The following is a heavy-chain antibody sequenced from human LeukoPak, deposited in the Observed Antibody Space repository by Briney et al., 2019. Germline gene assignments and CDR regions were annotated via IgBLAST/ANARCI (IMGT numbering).Heavy chain of an antibody. CDR3: ARVIGSAVGGSYFDY. V-gene: IGHV1-18*04. D-gene: IGHD4-23*01. J-gene: IGHJ4*02. CDR2: ISAYNGNT. Sequence: GASVKVSCKASGYTFTGYYMHWVRQAPGQGLEWMGWISAYNGNTNYAQKLQGRVTMTTDTSTSTAYMELRSLRSDDTAVYYCARVIGSAVGGSYFDYWGQGTLVTVSS. CDR1: GYTFTGYY.